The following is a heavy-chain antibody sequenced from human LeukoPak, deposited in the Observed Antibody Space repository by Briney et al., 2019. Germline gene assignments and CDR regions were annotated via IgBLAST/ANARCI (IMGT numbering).Heavy chain of an antibody. J-gene: IGHJ5*02. CDR1: GYTFTSYG. V-gene: IGHV3-23*01. CDR2: ISGSGGST. CDR3: AKDPILRFLEWLSHNWFDP. D-gene: IGHD3-3*01. Sequence: ASVKVSCKASGYTFTSYGISWVRQAPGKGLEWVSAISGSGGSTYYADSVKGRFTISRDNSKNTLYLQMNSLRAEDTAVYYCAKDPILRFLEWLSHNWFDPWGQGTLVTVSS.